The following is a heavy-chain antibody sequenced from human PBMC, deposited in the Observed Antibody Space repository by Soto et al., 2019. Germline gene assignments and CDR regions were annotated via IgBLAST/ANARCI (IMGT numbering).Heavy chain of an antibody. CDR2: MNPNSGNT. V-gene: IGHV1-8*01. J-gene: IGHJ5*02. Sequence: QVHLVQSGAEVRKPGASVKVSCKASGYTFTSYDINWVRQATGQGLEWMGWMNPNSGNTAYAQKFQGRVTMTRKPYLSTANMELRSLRSENRAVSSCARERTRGFDPWGQGTLVTVSS. CDR3: ARERTRGFDP. CDR1: GYTFTSYD.